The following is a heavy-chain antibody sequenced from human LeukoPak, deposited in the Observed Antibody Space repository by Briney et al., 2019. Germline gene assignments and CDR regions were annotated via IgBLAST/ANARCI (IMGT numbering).Heavy chain of an antibody. J-gene: IGHJ4*02. Sequence: QPGGSLRLSCAASGFIFTNYFMSWVRLAPGKGLEWVASIKHDGSEKYYVDSVRGRFTISRDNTMNSLYLQMSSLRAEDTAVYYCATDRGWRTSGYYLYYFEYWGQGTLATYSS. V-gene: IGHV3-7*01. D-gene: IGHD3-3*01. CDR3: ATDRGWRTSGYYLYYFEY. CDR1: GFIFTNYF. CDR2: IKHDGSEK.